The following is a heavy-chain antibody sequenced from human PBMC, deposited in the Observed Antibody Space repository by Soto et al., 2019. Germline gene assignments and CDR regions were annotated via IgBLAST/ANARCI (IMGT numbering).Heavy chain of an antibody. CDR1: GYTLTSYA. J-gene: IGHJ2*01. D-gene: IGHD4-17*01. CDR3: ARGGLIVRGPPPRWYFDL. Sequence: QVQLVQSGAEVKKPGASVKVSCKASGYTLTSYAMHWVRQAPGQRLEWMGWINTGNGNTKYSQKFQGRVTITRDTSASTAYMELTSLRSEDTAVYYCARGGLIVRGPPPRWYFDLWGRGTLVTVSS. V-gene: IGHV1-3*04. CDR2: INTGNGNT.